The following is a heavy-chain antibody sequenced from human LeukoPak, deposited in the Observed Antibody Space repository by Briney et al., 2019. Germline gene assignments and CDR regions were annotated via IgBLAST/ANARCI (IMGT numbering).Heavy chain of an antibody. CDR2: ISYDGSNK. D-gene: IGHD6-13*01. V-gene: IGHV3-30*18. CDR3: AKGRSSSSLFYYYYGMDV. Sequence: GGSLILSCAASGLIFRSYGMHGVRQAPGKGLEWVALISYDGSNKYYADSVKGRFTISRDNSKNTLYLQMNSLRAEDTAVYYCAKGRSSSSLFYYYYGMDVWGQGTTVTVPS. J-gene: IGHJ6*02. CDR1: GLIFRSYG.